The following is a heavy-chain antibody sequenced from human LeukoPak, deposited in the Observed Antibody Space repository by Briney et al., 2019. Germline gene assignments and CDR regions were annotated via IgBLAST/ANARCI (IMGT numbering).Heavy chain of an antibody. D-gene: IGHD5-12*01. Sequence: SVKVSCKASGGTFSSYAISWVRQAPGQGLEWMGGIIPVFGTANYAQKFQGRVTITADESTSTAYMELSSLRSEDTAVYYCARANQVATHLRFDYWGQGTLVTVSS. CDR2: IIPVFGTA. J-gene: IGHJ4*02. V-gene: IGHV1-69*13. CDR1: GGTFSSYA. CDR3: ARANQVATHLRFDY.